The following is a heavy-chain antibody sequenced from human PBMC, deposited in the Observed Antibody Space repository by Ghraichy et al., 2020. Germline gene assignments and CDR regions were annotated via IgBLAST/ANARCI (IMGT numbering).Heavy chain of an antibody. J-gene: IGHJ4*02. Sequence: SETLSLTCTVSGGSISSSSHYWGWIRQPPGKGLEWIGYISYSGSTSYSPSLKSRVTISVDTSKNQFSLKLSSVTAADTAVYYCARLYAFWSGYLRDDHGGYWGQGTLVTVSS. V-gene: IGHV4-39*01. CDR1: GGSISSSSHY. CDR2: ISYSGST. D-gene: IGHD3-3*01. CDR3: ARLYAFWSGYLRDDHGGY.